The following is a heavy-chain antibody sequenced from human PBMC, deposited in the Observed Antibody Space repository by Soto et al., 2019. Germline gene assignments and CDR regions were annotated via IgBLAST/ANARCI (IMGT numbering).Heavy chain of an antibody. CDR2: IKHSGST. Sequence: SETLSLTCAVYGGSFSGYDWSWIRQPPGKGLECIGEIKHSGSTNYNPSLTSRVTISVETSKNNFPSKLISLTAPGKSVYYCASVIARRDSFAIGSQRTIVTVSS. J-gene: IGHJ3*02. CDR1: GGSFSGYD. CDR3: ASVIARRDSFAI. D-gene: IGHD2-21*01. V-gene: IGHV4-34*01.